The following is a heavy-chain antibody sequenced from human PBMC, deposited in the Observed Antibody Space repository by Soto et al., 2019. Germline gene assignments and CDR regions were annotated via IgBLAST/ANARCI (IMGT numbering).Heavy chain of an antibody. CDR3: ARERRYDITDAFDI. J-gene: IGHJ3*02. CDR2: IIPIFGTA. Sequence: QVQLVQSGTEVMKPGSAVKVSCKASGGTFSSYAISWVRQAPGQGLEWMGGIIPIFGTANYAQKFQGRVTITADESTSTAYIELSSLRSEDTAVYYCARERRYDITDAFDIWGQGTMVTVSS. D-gene: IGHD3-9*01. CDR1: GGTFSSYA. V-gene: IGHV1-69*01.